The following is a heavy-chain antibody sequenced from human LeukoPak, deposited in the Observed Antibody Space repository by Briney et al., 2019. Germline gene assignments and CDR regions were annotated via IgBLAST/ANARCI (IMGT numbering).Heavy chain of an antibody. CDR1: GFTFSSYW. J-gene: IGHJ3*01. D-gene: IGHD4-17*01. CDR3: AKEAGQDYGALDAFDV. V-gene: IGHV3-7*01. CDR2: IKQDGSEK. Sequence: PGGSLRLSCAASGFTFSSYWMSWVRQAPGKGLEWVANIKQDGSEKYYVDSVKGRFTISRDNAKNSLYLQMNNLRAEDTAVYYCAKEAGQDYGALDAFDVWGLGTMVTVSS.